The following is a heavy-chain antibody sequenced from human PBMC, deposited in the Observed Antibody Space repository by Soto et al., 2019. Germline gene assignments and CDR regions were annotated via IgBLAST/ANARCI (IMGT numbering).Heavy chain of an antibody. CDR3: ARAGGARSTTSCYIGRYGMAV. V-gene: IGHV3-23*01. CDR2: ISGSGGDT. CDR1: GFTLSTYA. J-gene: IGHJ6*02. Sequence: EVQLLESGGGLAQTGGSLRLTCAASGFTLSTYAMSWVRQAPGKGLQWVAAISGSGGDTYYADSVKGRFTISRDKSKQTMTRERHGLRAEGTAVYYCARAGGARSTTSCYIGRYGMAVWGQGTTVTVSS. D-gene: IGHD2-2*01.